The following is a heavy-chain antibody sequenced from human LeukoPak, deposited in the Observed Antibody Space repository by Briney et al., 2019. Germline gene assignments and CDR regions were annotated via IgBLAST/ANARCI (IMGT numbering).Heavy chain of an antibody. D-gene: IGHD3-22*01. Sequence: GGSLRLSCAASGFTFSSYWMSWVRQAPGKGLEWVANIKQDGSEKYYVDSVKGRFTISRDNAKNSLYLQTNSLRAEDTAVYYCARDYYDSSGYFHYYYYGMDVWGQGTTVTVSS. CDR2: IKQDGSEK. J-gene: IGHJ6*02. CDR3: ARDYYDSSGYFHYYYYGMDV. CDR1: GFTFSSYW. V-gene: IGHV3-7*01.